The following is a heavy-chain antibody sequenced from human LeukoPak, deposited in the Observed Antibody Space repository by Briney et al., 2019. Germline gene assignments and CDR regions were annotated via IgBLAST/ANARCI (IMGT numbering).Heavy chain of an antibody. CDR1: GGTFSSYA. CDR3: ARVDGSSDY. J-gene: IGHJ4*02. Sequence: ASVTVSCKASGGTFSSYAISWVRQAPGQGLEWMGWINPNSGGTNYAQKFQGRVTMTRDTSISTAYMELSRLRSDDTAVYYCARVDGSSDYWGQGTLVTVSS. V-gene: IGHV1-2*02. CDR2: INPNSGGT. D-gene: IGHD6-6*01.